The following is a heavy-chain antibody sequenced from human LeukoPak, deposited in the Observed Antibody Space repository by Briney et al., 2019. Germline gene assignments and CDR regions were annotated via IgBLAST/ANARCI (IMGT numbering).Heavy chain of an antibody. Sequence: GGSLRLSSAASGFTFSDYWMHWVRQAPGKGLAWVSRIKTDGSITTYADSVKGRFTISRDNAKNTLYLQMNSLRAEDTAVYYCARATYHDYVGGSYGVGGMDVWGQGTTVTVSS. CDR1: GFTFSDYW. D-gene: IGHD3-16*01. CDR3: ARATYHDYVGGSYGVGGMDV. J-gene: IGHJ6*02. V-gene: IGHV3-74*01. CDR2: IKTDGSIT.